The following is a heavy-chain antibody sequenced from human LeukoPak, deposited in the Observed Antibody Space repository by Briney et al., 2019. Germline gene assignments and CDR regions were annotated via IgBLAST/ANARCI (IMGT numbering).Heavy chain of an antibody. CDR2: IIPIFGTA. Sequence: ASVKVSCKASGGTFSSYAISWVRQAPGQGLEWMGGIIPIFGTANYAQKFQGRVTITTDESTSTAYMELSNPRSEDPAVYYRAREAAQTRRYGYCWFDPWGQGTLVTVSS. J-gene: IGHJ5*01. CDR1: GGTFSSYA. V-gene: IGHV1-69*05. D-gene: IGHD5-18*01. CDR3: AREAAQTRRYGYCWFDP.